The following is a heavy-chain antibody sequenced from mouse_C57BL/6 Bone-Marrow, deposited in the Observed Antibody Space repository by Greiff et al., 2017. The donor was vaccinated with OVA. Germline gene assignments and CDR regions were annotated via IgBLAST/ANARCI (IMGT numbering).Heavy chain of an antibody. CDR2: INPNNGGT. J-gene: IGHJ1*03. CDR3: ARGAVYYSNFYWYFDV. Sequence: VQLQQSGPELVKPGASVKISCKASGYTFTDYYMNWVKQSPGKSLEWIGDINPNNGGTSYNQKFKGKATLTVDKSSSTAYMELRSLTSEDSAVYYCARGAVYYSNFYWYFDVWGTGTTVTVSS. CDR1: GYTFTDYY. D-gene: IGHD2-5*01. V-gene: IGHV1-26*01.